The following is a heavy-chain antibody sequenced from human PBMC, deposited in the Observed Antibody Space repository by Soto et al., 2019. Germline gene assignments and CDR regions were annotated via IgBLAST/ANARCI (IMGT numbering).Heavy chain of an antibody. CDR2: ISTSSTTI. D-gene: IGHD2-8*01. CDR3: VMGYYFDY. V-gene: IGHV3-48*01. CDR1: GLTFSSYS. Sequence: EVQLVESGGGLVQPGGSLRLSCAASGLTFSSYSMNWVRQAPGKGLEWVSDISTSSTTIHYADSVKGRFTISRDNAKNSLYLHMNSLRAEDTAVYYCVMGYYFDYWGRGTLVTVSS. J-gene: IGHJ4*02.